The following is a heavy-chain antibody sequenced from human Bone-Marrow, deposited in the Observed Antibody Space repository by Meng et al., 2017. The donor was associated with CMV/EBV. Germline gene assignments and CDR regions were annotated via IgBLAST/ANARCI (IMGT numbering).Heavy chain of an antibody. Sequence: SLKISCAASGFTFSDYNRSWIRQAPGKGLEWVAVITSDGNNDFYAGSVKGRVALSRDMSKNTVYVQMSSLRVKDTAIYYCARGRSTRNYFDFWGQGALVTVSS. J-gene: IGHJ4*02. CDR3: ARGRSTRNYFDF. CDR1: GFTFSDYN. D-gene: IGHD2-2*01. CDR2: ITSDGNND. V-gene: IGHV3-30*09.